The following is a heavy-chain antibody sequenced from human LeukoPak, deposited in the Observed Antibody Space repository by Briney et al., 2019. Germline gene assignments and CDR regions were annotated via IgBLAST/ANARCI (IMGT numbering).Heavy chain of an antibody. Sequence: GGSLRLSCAASGFTFSSYSMNWVRQAPGKGLEWVSYISSSGSTIYYADSVKGRFTISRDNAKNSLYLQMNSLRAEDTAVYYCARAEDSGYDYFYYYYGMDVWGQGTTVTVSS. V-gene: IGHV3-48*04. CDR2: ISSSGSTI. J-gene: IGHJ6*02. CDR1: GFTFSSYS. CDR3: ARAEDSGYDYFYYYYGMDV. D-gene: IGHD5-12*01.